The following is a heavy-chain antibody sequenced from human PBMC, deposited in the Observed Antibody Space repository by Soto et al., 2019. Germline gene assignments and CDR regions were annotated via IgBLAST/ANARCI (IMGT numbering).Heavy chain of an antibody. V-gene: IGHV3-66*01. CDR3: ASTRGVRGAKRGIYYFDY. D-gene: IGHD3-10*01. Sequence: GGSLRLSCAASGFTVSSNYMSWVRQAPGKGLEWVSVIYSGGSTYYADSVKGRFTISRDNSKNTLYLQMNSLRAEDTAVYYCASTRGVRGAKRGIYYFDYWGQGTLVTVSS. CDR1: GFTVSSNY. CDR2: IYSGGST. J-gene: IGHJ4*02.